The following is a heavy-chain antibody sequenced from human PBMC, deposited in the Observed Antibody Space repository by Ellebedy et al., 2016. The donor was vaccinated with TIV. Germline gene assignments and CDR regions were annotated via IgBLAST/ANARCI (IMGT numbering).Heavy chain of an antibody. Sequence: ASVKVSXXASGYTFTSYDINWVRQATGQGLEWMGWMNPNSGNIGYAQKFQGRVTMTRNTSISTAYMELSSLRSEDTAVYYCARGSRIAAAGTNYYGMDVWGQGTTVTVSS. CDR3: ARGSRIAAAGTNYYGMDV. J-gene: IGHJ6*02. CDR2: MNPNSGNI. V-gene: IGHV1-8*01. CDR1: GYTFTSYD. D-gene: IGHD6-13*01.